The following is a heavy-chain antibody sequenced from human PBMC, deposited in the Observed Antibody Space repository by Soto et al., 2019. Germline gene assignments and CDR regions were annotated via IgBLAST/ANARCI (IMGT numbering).Heavy chain of an antibody. V-gene: IGHV1-18*01. CDR1: GYTFSSYG. CDR3: ARGDSLDV. CDR2: ISAYSGNT. D-gene: IGHD2-21*01. J-gene: IGHJ6*02. Sequence: ASVKVSCTASGYTFSSYGIRWVRQAPGQGLEWMGWISAYSGNTNYAQKLQGRVTMTTDTSTSTAYMELRSLRSDDTSVYYCARGDSLDVWGQGTTVTVSS.